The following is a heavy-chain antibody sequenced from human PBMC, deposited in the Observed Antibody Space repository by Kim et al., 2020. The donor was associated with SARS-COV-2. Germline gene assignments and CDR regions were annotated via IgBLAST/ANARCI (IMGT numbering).Heavy chain of an antibody. Sequence: SETLSLTCTVSGGSISSSSYYWGWIRQPPGKGLEWIGSIYYSGSTYYNPSLKSRVTISVDTSKNQFSLKLSSVTAADTAVYYCARGAGAQGILTGTGGFGPWGQGTLVTVSS. CDR2: IYYSGST. CDR3: ARGAGAQGILTGTGGFGP. J-gene: IGHJ5*02. CDR1: GGSISSSSYY. V-gene: IGHV4-39*07. D-gene: IGHD3-9*01.